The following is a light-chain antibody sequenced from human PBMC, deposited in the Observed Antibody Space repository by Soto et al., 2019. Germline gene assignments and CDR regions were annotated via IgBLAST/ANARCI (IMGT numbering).Light chain of an antibody. V-gene: IGKV3-11*01. CDR1: QSVSSY. J-gene: IGKJ5*01. CDR2: DAS. Sequence: SQSVSSYLAWYQQKPGQAPRLLIYDASNRATGIPARFSGSGSGTDFTLTISSLEPEDFAVYYCQQRSNWPPITFGQGTRLEIK. CDR3: QQRSNWPPIT.